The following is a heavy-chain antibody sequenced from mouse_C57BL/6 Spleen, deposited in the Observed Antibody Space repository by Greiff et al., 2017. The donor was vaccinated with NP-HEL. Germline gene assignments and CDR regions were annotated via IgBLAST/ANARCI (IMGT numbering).Heavy chain of an antibody. CDR1: GFTFSSYG. CDR2: ISSGGSYT. CDR3: ARQYGNYAMDY. J-gene: IGHJ4*01. Sequence: EVMLVESGGDLVKPGGSLKLSCAASGFTFSSYGMSWVRQTPDKRLEWVATISSGGSYTYYPDSVKGRFTISRDNAKNTLYLQMSSLKSEDTAMYYCARQYGNYAMDYCGQGTSLTLSS. V-gene: IGHV5-6*01. D-gene: IGHD2-1*01.